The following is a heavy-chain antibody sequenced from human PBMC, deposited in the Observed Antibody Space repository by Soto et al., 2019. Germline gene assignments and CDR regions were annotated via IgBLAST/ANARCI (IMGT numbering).Heavy chain of an antibody. J-gene: IGHJ4*02. Sequence: QVQLGQSGAEVKKPGASVQVSCKASGYTFTSYGISWVRQAPGQGLEWMGWISPSNDNLNYAQMFRGRVTVTTDTSTSTAYMELTSLRPDDTAMYYCARDEDSGWNYCDYWGQGTLVTVSS. D-gene: IGHD6-19*01. CDR3: ARDEDSGWNYCDY. V-gene: IGHV1-18*01. CDR2: ISPSNDNL. CDR1: GYTFTSYG.